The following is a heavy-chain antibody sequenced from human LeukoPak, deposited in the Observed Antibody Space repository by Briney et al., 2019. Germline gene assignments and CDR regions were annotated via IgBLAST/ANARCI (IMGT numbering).Heavy chain of an antibody. CDR3: ARDLVKYYDRSGYYSCGY. D-gene: IGHD3-22*01. V-gene: IGHV1-69*13. CDR2: IIPIFGTA. Sequence: SVKVSCKASGGTFSSYAISWVRQAPGQGLEWMGGIIPIFGTANYAQKFQGRVTITADESTSTAYMELSGLRSEDTAVYYCARDLVKYYDRSGYYSCGYWGQGTLVTVSS. CDR1: GGTFSSYA. J-gene: IGHJ4*02.